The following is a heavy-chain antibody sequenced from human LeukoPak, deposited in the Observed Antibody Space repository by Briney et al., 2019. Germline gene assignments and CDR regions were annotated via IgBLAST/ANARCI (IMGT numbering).Heavy chain of an antibody. CDR1: GFTFSSYA. Sequence: PGGSLRLSCAASGFTFSSYAMHWVRQAPGKGLEWVAVISYDGSNTYYPDSVKGRFTISRDNSKDTLFLQMNSLRPDDTAVYYCVRDPSLGGIIVDYWGQGTLVTVSS. V-gene: IGHV3-30*04. CDR3: VRDPSLGGIIVDY. CDR2: ISYDGSNT. J-gene: IGHJ4*02. D-gene: IGHD3-16*01.